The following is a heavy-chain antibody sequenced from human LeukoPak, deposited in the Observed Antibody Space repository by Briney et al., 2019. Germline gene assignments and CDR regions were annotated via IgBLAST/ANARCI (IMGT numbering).Heavy chain of an antibody. CDR1: RGTFSSYG. V-gene: IGHV1-69*13. J-gene: IGHJ4*02. D-gene: IGHD1-1*01. CDR3: AIEQLGCFDY. Sequence: SVKVSCKASRGTFSSYGLSWVRQAPGQGLEWMGGTSPKFGTTNYAQKFQGRVTITAEESTSTAYMELSSLRSEDTAVYYCAIEQLGCFDYWGQGTLVTVSS. CDR2: TSPKFGTT.